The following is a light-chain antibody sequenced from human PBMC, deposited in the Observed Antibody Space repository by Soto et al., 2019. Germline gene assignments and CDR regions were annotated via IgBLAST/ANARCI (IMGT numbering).Light chain of an antibody. V-gene: IGKV3-20*01. Sequence: EIVLTQSPGTLSLSPGERATLSCRASETVDSKYLAWYQQKPGQAPRVLIYRASARATGIPARFSGSGSGTDFTLTISSLEPEDFSVYFCQQYGSSPWTFGQGTKVEV. CDR2: RAS. CDR3: QQYGSSPWT. CDR1: ETVDSKY. J-gene: IGKJ1*01.